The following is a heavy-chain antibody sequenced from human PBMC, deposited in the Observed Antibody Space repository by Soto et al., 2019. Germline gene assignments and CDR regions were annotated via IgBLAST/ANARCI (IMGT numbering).Heavy chain of an antibody. CDR2: LSGTGGTT. V-gene: IGHV3-23*01. CDR1: GFAFSSYA. Sequence: EVQLLESGGNLVQPGGSLRLSCAASGFAFSSYAMTLVRQAPGKGLEWVSALSGTGGTTYSADSVRGRFTIARDNSKNTLYLQMNGLSPEDSAIYYCAKFIVGTGGSSGWPWFLDSWGQGTLVTVSS. J-gene: IGHJ4*02. D-gene: IGHD6-25*01. CDR3: AKFIVGTGGSSGWPWFLDS.